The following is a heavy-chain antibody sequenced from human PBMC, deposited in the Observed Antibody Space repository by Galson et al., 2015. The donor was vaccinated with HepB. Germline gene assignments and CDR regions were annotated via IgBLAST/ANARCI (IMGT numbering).Heavy chain of an antibody. V-gene: IGHV3-15*07. CDR2: SKSKTDGGAI. CDR1: GFTFSQAW. Sequence: SLRLSCAASGFTFSQAWVNWVRQVPGKGLEWVGRSKSKTDGGAINYAARVKDRFIISRDDSRNMLYLQMNSLKIEDTAVYYCTTGGRIYSAYDYYYYHYGVDVWGQGTTVIVSS. CDR3: TTGGRIYSAYDYYYYHYGVDV. J-gene: IGHJ6*02. D-gene: IGHD5-12*01.